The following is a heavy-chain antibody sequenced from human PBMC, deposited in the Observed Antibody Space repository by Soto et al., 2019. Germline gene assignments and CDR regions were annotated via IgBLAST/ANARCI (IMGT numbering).Heavy chain of an antibody. CDR3: VRDSAYSFDY. CDR2: ISSSSGAT. Sequence: EVQLVESGGGLVQPGGSLRLSCAASGFALSYYNMKWVRQAPGKGLEWIADISSSSGATYYADSVKGRFTISRDYDKNSLYLQMNNLRVEDTAIYYCVRDSAYSFDYWGQGTLVTVSS. CDR1: GFALSYYN. J-gene: IGHJ4*02. D-gene: IGHD2-21*01. V-gene: IGHV3-48*01.